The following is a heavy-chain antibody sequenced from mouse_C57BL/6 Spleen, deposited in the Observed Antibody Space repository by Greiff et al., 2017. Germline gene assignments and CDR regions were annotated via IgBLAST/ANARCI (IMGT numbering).Heavy chain of an antibody. CDR3: ARGGGTYWYCDV. CDR2: IYPGDGDT. CDR1: GYAFSSSW. J-gene: IGHJ1*03. D-gene: IGHD4-1*01. V-gene: IGHV1-82*01. Sequence: QVQLQQSGPELVKPGASVKISCKASGYAFSSSWMNWVKQRPGKGLEWIGRIYPGDGDTNYNGKFKGKATLTADKSSSTAYMQLSSLTSEDSAVYFCARGGGTYWYCDVWGTGTTVTVSS.